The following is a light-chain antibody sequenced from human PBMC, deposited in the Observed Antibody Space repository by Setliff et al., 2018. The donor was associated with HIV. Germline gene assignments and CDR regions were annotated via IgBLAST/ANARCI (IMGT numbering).Light chain of an antibody. J-gene: IGLJ1*01. CDR1: SSDVGGYMY. Sequence: QSVLTQPRSVSGSPGQSVTISCTGTSSDVGGYMYVSWYQQHPGKAPKLMISAVSNRPSGVSNRFSGSKSGYTASLTISGLQAEDEADYYCSSYTSSTPLYVFGTGTKVTVL. CDR2: AVS. CDR3: SSYTSSTPLYV. V-gene: IGLV2-14*03.